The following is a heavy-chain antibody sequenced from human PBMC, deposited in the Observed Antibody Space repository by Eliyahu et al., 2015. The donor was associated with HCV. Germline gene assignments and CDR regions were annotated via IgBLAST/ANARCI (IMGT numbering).Heavy chain of an antibody. CDR1: GYTFTSXG. V-gene: IGHV1-18*01. CDR3: ARDEARAYYGGDCYSSDY. CDR2: ISAYNGNT. D-gene: IGHD2-21*02. Sequence: QVQLVQSGAEVKKPGASVKVSCKASGYTFTSXGXXWVRQAPGQGLEWMGWISAYNGNTNYAQKLQGRVTMTTDTSTSTAYMELRSLRSDDTAVYYCARDEARAYYGGDCYSSDYWGQGTLVTVSS. J-gene: IGHJ4*02.